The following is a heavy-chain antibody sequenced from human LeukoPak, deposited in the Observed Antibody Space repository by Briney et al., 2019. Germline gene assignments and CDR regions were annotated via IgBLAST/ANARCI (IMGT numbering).Heavy chain of an antibody. CDR2: IIPIFGTA. CDR3: ARDGDCSGGSCYSGGYY. D-gene: IGHD2-15*01. J-gene: IGHJ4*02. Sequence: SVKVSCKASGGTFSSYAISWVRQAPGQGLEWMGGIIPIFGTANYAQKFQGRVTITADESTSTAYMELSGLRSEDTAVYYCARDGDCSGGSCYSGGYYWGQGTLVTVSS. CDR1: GGTFSSYA. V-gene: IGHV1-69*01.